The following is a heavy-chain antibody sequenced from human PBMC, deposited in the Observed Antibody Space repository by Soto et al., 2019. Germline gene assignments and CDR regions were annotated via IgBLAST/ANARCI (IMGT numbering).Heavy chain of an antibody. CDR2: IYYSGNT. Sequence: LSLTCTISGGSTSSDNYWSWIRQPPGKGLEWIGHIYYSGNTDYNPSLKSRLAISIDTSKNQFSLKLSSVTAADTAVYFCAREGGESSDGLYYFDSWGQGSLVTVSS. J-gene: IGHJ4*02. CDR1: GGSTSSDNY. D-gene: IGHD3-16*01. CDR3: AREGGESSDGLYYFDS. V-gene: IGHV4-30-4*01.